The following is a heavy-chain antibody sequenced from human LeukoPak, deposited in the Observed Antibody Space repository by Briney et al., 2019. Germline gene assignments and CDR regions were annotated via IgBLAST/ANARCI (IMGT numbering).Heavy chain of an antibody. D-gene: IGHD6-19*01. V-gene: IGHV4-39*07. CDR3: AADPSGWFAFDY. CDR1: GGSISSSSYY. J-gene: IGHJ4*02. Sequence: PSETLSLTCTVSGGSISSSSYYWGWIRQPPGKGLEWIGSIYYSGSTYYNPSLKSRVTMSVDTSKNQFSLKLSSVTAADTAVYYCAADPSGWFAFDYWGQGTLVTVSS. CDR2: IYYSGST.